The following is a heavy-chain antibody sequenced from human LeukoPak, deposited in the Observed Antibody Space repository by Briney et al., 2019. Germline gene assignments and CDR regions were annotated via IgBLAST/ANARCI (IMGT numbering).Heavy chain of an antibody. CDR3: ASHYYGSGYQPNWFDP. J-gene: IGHJ5*02. CDR1: GGSFSGYY. D-gene: IGHD3-10*01. V-gene: IGHV4-34*01. Sequence: SETLSLTCAVYGGSFSGYYWSWIRQPPGKGLEWIGEINHSGSTNYNPSLKSRVTISLDTSKNQFSLKLSSVTAADTAVYYCASHYYGSGYQPNWFDPWGQGTLVTVSS. CDR2: INHSGST.